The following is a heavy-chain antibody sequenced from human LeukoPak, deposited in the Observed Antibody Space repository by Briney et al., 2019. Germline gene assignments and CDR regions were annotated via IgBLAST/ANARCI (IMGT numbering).Heavy chain of an antibody. V-gene: IGHV3-23*01. D-gene: IGHD5-24*01. CDR2: IGGGTSTT. Sequence: GGSLRLSCAASGFTFSSYSMTWVRQAPGKGLEWVSTIGGGTSTTYYADSVKGRFTISRDNSKNTLYLQMNSLRGEDTAIYYCATDHTPGDRYNYFDFWGQGTQVTVSS. CDR3: ATDHTPGDRYNYFDF. J-gene: IGHJ4*02. CDR1: GFTFSSYS.